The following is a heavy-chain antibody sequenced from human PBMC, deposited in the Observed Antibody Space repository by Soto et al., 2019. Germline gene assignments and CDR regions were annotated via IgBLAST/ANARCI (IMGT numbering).Heavy chain of an antibody. CDR3: AKGHTSCWYFRGVDK. Sequence: LRLSCAASASTFSSYGMHWVRQAPGKGLEWVALISYDGSKEYYADSVKGRFTISRDNFKNTLYLQMNSLRAEDTAVYFCAKGHTSCWYFRGVDKWGQGTLVTVSS. V-gene: IGHV3-30*18. CDR1: ASTFSSYG. CDR2: ISYDGSKE. J-gene: IGHJ4*02. D-gene: IGHD6-19*01.